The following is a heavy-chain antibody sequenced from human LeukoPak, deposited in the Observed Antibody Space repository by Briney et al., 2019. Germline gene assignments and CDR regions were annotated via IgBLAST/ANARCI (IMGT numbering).Heavy chain of an antibody. CDR1: GFTFSSSW. CDR3: ARAGNYYFDL. D-gene: IGHD1-7*01. CDR2: MNADGRTI. J-gene: IGHJ2*01. Sequence: PGGSLRLSCAASGFTFSSSWMHWVRQGPGKGLVWVARMNADGRTINYADSVKGRFTTSRDNAKNTLYLQMNSLRTEDAAVYYCARAGNYYFDLWGRGTQVTVSS. V-gene: IGHV3-74*01.